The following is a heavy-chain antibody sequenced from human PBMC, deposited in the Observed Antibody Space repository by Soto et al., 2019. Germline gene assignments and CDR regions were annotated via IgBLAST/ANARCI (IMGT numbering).Heavy chain of an antibody. CDR3: AMVDVYVTPSPQDV. D-gene: IGHD3-16*01. Sequence: QVQLVQSGAEVKNPGASVKVSCKASGYTFTRYGIGWARQAPGQGLEWMGWINTYNGNTNYAQNVQCRVTLTTDTAKSTAYMELRNLRSNDTAIYYCAMVDVYVTPSPQDVWGQGTTVIVSS. CDR2: INTYNGNT. V-gene: IGHV1-18*01. J-gene: IGHJ6*02. CDR1: GYTFTRYG.